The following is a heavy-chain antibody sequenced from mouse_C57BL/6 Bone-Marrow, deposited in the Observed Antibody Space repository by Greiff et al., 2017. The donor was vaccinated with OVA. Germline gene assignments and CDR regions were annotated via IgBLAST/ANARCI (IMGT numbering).Heavy chain of an antibody. Sequence: EVMLVESGGGLVKPGGSLKLSCAASGFTFSDYGMHWVRQAPEKGLEWVAYISSGSSTIYYADTVKGRFTISRDNAKNTLFLQMTRLRSEDTAMYYCATLPHFDYWGQGTTLTVSS. CDR1: GFTFSDYG. CDR3: ATLPHFDY. CDR2: ISSGSSTI. J-gene: IGHJ2*01. D-gene: IGHD1-2*01. V-gene: IGHV5-17*01.